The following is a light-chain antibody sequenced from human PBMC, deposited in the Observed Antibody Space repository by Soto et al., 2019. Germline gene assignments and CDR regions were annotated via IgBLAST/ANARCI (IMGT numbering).Light chain of an antibody. CDR3: QQYYSNQWT. V-gene: IGKV4-1*01. CDR2: WAS. CDR1: QSILYSSNNKNC. J-gene: IGKJ1*01. Sequence: DIVMTQSPDSLAVSLGERATINCKSSQSILYSSNNKNCLGWYQQKPGQPPKLLIYWASTRESGVPDRFGGSGSGTDFTLTISSLQAEDVAVYYCQQYYSNQWTFGQGTKVEIK.